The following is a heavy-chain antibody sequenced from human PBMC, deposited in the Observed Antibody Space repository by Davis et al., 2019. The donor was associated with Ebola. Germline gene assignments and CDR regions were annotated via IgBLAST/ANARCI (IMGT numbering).Heavy chain of an antibody. CDR2: ISSSSSYI. V-gene: IGHV3-21*01. D-gene: IGHD1-26*01. Sequence: GESLKISCAASGFTFSSYSMNWVRQAPGKGLEWVSSISSSSSYIYYADSVKGRFTISRDNAKNSLYLQMNSLRAEDTAVYYCARELRELPTAYYFDYWGQGTLVTVSS. J-gene: IGHJ4*02. CDR3: ARELRELPTAYYFDY. CDR1: GFTFSSYS.